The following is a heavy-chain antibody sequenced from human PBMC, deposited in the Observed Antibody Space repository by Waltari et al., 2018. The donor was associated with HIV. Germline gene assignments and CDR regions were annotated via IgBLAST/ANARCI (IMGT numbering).Heavy chain of an antibody. CDR2: IYHDGSI. Sequence: VQLHESGPGLVKPSGTLSLTCAVSGGSISGPNWWTWVRQPPGKGLEWIGEIYHDGSIKYNPSLQSRVTISIDKSKNQFSLNLSSATAADTAIYYCATRPPYRMADVRDWFDPWGQGTLVIVSS. D-gene: IGHD3-16*02. V-gene: IGHV4-4*02. CDR3: ATRPPYRMADVRDWFDP. CDR1: GGSISGPNW. J-gene: IGHJ5*02.